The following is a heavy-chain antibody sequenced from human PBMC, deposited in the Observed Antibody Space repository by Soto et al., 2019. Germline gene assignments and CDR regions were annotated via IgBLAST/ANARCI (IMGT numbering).Heavy chain of an antibody. CDR3: AGYRLAAAGIAYYYYGMDV. CDR2: IIPIFGTA. Sequence: QVQLVQSGAEVKKPGSSVKVSCKASGGTFSSYAISWVRQAPGQGLEWMGGIIPIFGTANYAQKFQGRVTITADKSTSTDYMELSSLRSEDTDVYYCAGYRLAAAGIAYYYYGMDVWGQGTTVTVSS. D-gene: IGHD6-13*01. V-gene: IGHV1-69*06. CDR1: GGTFSSYA. J-gene: IGHJ6*02.